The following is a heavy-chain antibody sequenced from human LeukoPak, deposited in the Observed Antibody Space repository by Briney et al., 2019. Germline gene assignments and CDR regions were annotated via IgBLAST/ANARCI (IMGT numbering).Heavy chain of an antibody. CDR2: IYYSGST. Sequence: SSETLSLTCTVSGGSISSYYWSWIRQPPGKGLEWIGYIYYSGSTNYNPSLKSRVTISVDTSKNQFSLKLSSVTAADTAVYYCARARDYVWGSYRPYYFDYWGQGTLVTVS. CDR1: GGSISSYY. D-gene: IGHD3-16*02. J-gene: IGHJ4*02. CDR3: ARARDYVWGSYRPYYFDY. V-gene: IGHV4-59*01.